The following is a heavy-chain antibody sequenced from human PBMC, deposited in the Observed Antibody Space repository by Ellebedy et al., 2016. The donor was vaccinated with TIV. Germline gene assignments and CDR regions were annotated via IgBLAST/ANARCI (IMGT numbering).Heavy chain of an antibody. CDR2: MSFDGGQK. J-gene: IGHJ6*02. Sequence: GGSLRLXXAASGFTFSHYAMHWVRQAPGKGLEWVAVMSFDGGQKYHADSVQGRFTISRDNSRNTLYLQMNSLRGEDTAVYYCARLVEVATVVYYYGMDVWGQGTTVTVSS. V-gene: IGHV3-30-3*01. CDR1: GFTFSHYA. CDR3: ARLVEVATVVYYYGMDV. D-gene: IGHD5-24*01.